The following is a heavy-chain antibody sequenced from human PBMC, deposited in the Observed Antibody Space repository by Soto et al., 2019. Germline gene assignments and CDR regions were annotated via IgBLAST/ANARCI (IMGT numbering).Heavy chain of an antibody. V-gene: IGHV3-30*18. D-gene: IGHD2-15*01. CDR3: AKVEVVVAATGHQDIWFDP. CDR2: ISYDGSNK. J-gene: IGHJ5*02. Sequence: GGSLRLSCAASGFTFSSYGMHWVRQAPGKGLEWVAVISYDGSNKYYADSVKGRFTISRDNSKNTLYLQMNSLRAEDTAVYYCAKVEVVVAATGHQDIWFDPWGQGTLVTVSS. CDR1: GFTFSSYG.